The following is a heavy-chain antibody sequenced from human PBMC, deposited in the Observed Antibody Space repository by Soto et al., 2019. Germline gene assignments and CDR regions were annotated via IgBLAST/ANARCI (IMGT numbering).Heavy chain of an antibody. J-gene: IGHJ4*02. D-gene: IGHD6-19*01. CDR3: AKDIPASGPWLALRYLDY. CDR2: ISGSGGRT. V-gene: IGHV3-23*01. CDR1: GFTFSTYA. Sequence: DVQLLASGGGLVQPGGSLRLSCAASGFTFSTYAMSWVRQAPGKGLEWVSSISGSGGRTYYADSVEGRFTISRDNSGNTLYVQMSSLRVEDTAVYYCAKDIPASGPWLALRYLDYWGQGTLVTVSS.